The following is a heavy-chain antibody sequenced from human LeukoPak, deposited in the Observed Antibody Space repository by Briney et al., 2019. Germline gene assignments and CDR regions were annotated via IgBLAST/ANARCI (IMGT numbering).Heavy chain of an antibody. CDR1: GGSFSGYY. V-gene: IGHV4-34*01. Sequence: PSETLSLTCAVYGGSFSGYYWSWIRQPPGEGLEWIGEINHSGSTNYNPSLKSRVTISVDTSKNQFSLKLSSVTAADTAVYYCARDLRVAIDYWGQGTLVTVSS. CDR3: ARDLRVAIDY. CDR2: INHSGST. J-gene: IGHJ4*02. D-gene: IGHD2-15*01.